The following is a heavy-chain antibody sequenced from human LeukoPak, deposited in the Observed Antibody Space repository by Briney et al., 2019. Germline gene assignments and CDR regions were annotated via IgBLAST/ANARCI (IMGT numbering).Heavy chain of an antibody. V-gene: IGHV3-30*04. CDR1: GFTFSSYA. CDR2: ISYDGSNK. CDR3: ASSEVEAALFDY. Sequence: GGSLRLSCAASGFTFSSYAMHWVRQAPGKGLEWVAVISYDGSNKYYADSVKGRFTISRDNSKNTLYLQMNSLRAEDTAVYYCASSEVEAALFDYWGQGTLVTVSS. D-gene: IGHD2-15*01. J-gene: IGHJ4*02.